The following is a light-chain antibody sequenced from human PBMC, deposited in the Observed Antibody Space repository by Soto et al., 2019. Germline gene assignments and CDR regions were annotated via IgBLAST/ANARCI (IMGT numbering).Light chain of an antibody. Sequence: EIVLTQSPGTLSLSPGERATLSCRASQSVSSSYLAWYQQKPGQAPRLLIYGVYTRAPGIPARFSGSGSGTEFTLTISSLQSEDFAVYYCQQYGSLPITFGQGTRLEIK. V-gene: IGKV3-20*01. CDR2: GVY. CDR1: QSVSSSY. J-gene: IGKJ5*01. CDR3: QQYGSLPIT.